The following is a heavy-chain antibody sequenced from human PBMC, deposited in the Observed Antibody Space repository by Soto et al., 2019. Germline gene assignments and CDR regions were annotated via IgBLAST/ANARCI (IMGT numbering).Heavy chain of an antibody. CDR1: GFTFNNYA. D-gene: IGHD3-3*01. CDR2: VSGNGGST. CDR3: AREVRRFSVLDV. Sequence: EVKLLESGGDLVQPGGSLRLSCAASGFTFNNYAMNWVRQAPGKGLEWVSSVSGNGGSTKYADSVKGRFTISRDNSKNTVSLQMSSLRGDDTAVYYCAREVRRFSVLDVWGKGATVTVSS. J-gene: IGHJ6*04. V-gene: IGHV3-23*01.